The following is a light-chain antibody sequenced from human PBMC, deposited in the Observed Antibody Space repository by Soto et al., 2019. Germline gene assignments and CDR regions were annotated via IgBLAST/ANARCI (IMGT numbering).Light chain of an antibody. J-gene: IGLJ1*01. CDR1: SSDVGSYNL. Sequence: QSALTQPASVSGSPGQSITISCTGTSSDVGSYNLVSWYQQHPGKAPKLMIYEVSKRPSGVSNRFSGSKSGNTASLTISGLQAEGEADYYCCSYAGSSTFHVFGTGTKLTVL. V-gene: IGLV2-23*02. CDR3: CSYAGSSTFHV. CDR2: EVS.